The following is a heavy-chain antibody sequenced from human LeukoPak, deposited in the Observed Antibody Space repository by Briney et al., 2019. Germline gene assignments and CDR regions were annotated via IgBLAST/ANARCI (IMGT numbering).Heavy chain of an antibody. CDR1: GFNFSSHS. Sequence: GSLKLSCSASGFNFSSHSMNWGRQAPGKGPGWVFTNNNKNRYIYYADSVKGRFTISRDNAKNSQFLQMNSLRDEDTAVYYCARASTITVRPGGYYHYYMDVWGKGTTVTVSS. D-gene: IGHD6-6*01. CDR2: NNNKNRYI. CDR3: ARASTITVRPGGYYHYYMDV. J-gene: IGHJ6*03. V-gene: IGHV3-21*01.